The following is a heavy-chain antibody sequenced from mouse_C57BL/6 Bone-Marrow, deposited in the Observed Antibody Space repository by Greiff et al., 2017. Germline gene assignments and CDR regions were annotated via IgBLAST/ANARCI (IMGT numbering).Heavy chain of an antibody. Sequence: QVQLQQPGAELVMPGASVKLSCKASGYTFTSYWMHWVKQRPGQGLEWIGEIDPSDSYTNYNQKFKGKSTFTVDKSSSTAYRQLSSLTSVDSAVYYWARGRGGYFDYWGQGTTLTVSS. CDR1: GYTFTSYW. V-gene: IGHV1-69*01. CDR2: IDPSDSYT. CDR3: ARGRGGYFDY. J-gene: IGHJ2*01.